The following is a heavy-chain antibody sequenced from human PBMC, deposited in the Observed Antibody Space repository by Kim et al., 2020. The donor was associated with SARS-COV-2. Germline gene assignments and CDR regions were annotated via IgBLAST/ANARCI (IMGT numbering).Heavy chain of an antibody. D-gene: IGHD3-10*01. J-gene: IGHJ6*02. CDR2: ISYDGSNK. CDR1: GFTFSSYA. CDR3: ARAGAGAYYYGSGVYYYGMDV. V-gene: IGHV3-30*04. Sequence: GGSLRLSCAASGFTFSSYAMHWVRQAPGKGLEWVAVISYDGSNKYYADSVKGRFTISRDNSKNTLYLQMNSLRAEDTAVYYCARAGAGAYYYGSGVYYYGMDVWGQGTTVTVSS.